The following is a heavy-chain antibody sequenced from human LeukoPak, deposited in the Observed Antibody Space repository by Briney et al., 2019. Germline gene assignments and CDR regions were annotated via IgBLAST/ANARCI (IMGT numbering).Heavy chain of an antibody. Sequence: PGGSLRLSCAASGFTFSSYSMNWVRQAPGKGLEWVSSISSSSSYIYYADSVKGQFTISRDNAKNSLYLQMNSLRAEDTAVYYCARAGATIFGVVIIAEYYFDYWGQGTLVTVSS. CDR1: GFTFSSYS. CDR2: ISSSSSYI. CDR3: ARAGATIFGVVIIAEYYFDY. J-gene: IGHJ4*02. V-gene: IGHV3-21*01. D-gene: IGHD3-3*01.